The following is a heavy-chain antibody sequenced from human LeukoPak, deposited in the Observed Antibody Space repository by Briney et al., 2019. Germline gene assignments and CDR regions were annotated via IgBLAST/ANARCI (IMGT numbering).Heavy chain of an antibody. V-gene: IGHV4-34*01. Sequence: GSLRLSCAASGFTFKTYTMNWVPQAPGKGLEWDGEIKHRGSTNYNPSLKSRRTISGDTSKNQFSQKLSSVTAADTAVSYCARGGYSRSWYRGALNWFDPWGQGTLVTVSS. D-gene: IGHD6-13*01. J-gene: IGHJ5*02. CDR2: IKHRGST. CDR1: GFTFKTYT. CDR3: ARGGYSRSWYRGALNWFDP.